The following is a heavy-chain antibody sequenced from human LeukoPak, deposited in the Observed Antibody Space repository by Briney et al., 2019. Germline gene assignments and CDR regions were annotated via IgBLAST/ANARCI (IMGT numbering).Heavy chain of an antibody. J-gene: IGHJ4*02. CDR2: IIPIFGTA. CDR1: GGTFSSYA. D-gene: IGHD3-22*01. CDR3: ASGYLRGMRWGRVDY. Sequence: SVKVSCKASGGTFSSYAISWVRQAPGQGLEWMGGIIPIFGTANYAQKFQGRVTITADKSTSTAYMELSSLRSEDTAVYYCASGYLRGMRWGRVDYWGQGTLVTVSS. V-gene: IGHV1-69*06.